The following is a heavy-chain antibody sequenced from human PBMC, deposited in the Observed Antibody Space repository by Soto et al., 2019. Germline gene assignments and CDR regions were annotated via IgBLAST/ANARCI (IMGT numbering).Heavy chain of an antibody. V-gene: IGHV1-18*01. J-gene: IGHJ3*02. D-gene: IGHD3-22*01. CDR2: ISAYNGNT. CDR1: GYTFTSYC. CDR3: ARGRYYDSSGYYGPDAFDI. Sequence: ASVKVSCKASGYTFTSYCISWVRQAPGQGLEWMGWISAYNGNTNYAQKLQGRVTMTTDTSTSTAYMELRSLRSDDTAVYYCARGRYYDSSGYYGPDAFDIWGQGTMVTVSS.